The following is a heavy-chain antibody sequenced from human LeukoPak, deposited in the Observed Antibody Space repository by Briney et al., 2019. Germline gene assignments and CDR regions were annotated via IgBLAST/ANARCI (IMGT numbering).Heavy chain of an antibody. CDR3: ATGYSSATGAFDI. D-gene: IGHD6-25*01. Sequence: ASVKVSCEASGYTFTSYDINWVRQATGQGLEWMGWMNPNSGNTGYAQKFQGRVTITRNTSISTAYMELGSLRSDDTAVYYCATGYSSATGAFDIWGQGTMVTVSS. V-gene: IGHV1-8*03. J-gene: IGHJ3*02. CDR1: GYTFTSYD. CDR2: MNPNSGNT.